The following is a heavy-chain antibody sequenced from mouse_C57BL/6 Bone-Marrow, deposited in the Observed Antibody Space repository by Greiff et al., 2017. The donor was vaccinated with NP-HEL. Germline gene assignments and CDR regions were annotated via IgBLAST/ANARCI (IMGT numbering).Heavy chain of an antibody. J-gene: IGHJ3*01. CDR1: GYSITSGYY. V-gene: IGHV3-6*01. CDR2: ISYDGSN. Sequence: EVHLVESGPGLVKPSQSLSLTCSVTGYSITSGYYWNWIRQFPGNKLEWMGYISYDGSNNYNPSLKNRISITRDTSKNQFFLKLNSVTTEDTATYYCARDYYSKRFAYWGQGTLVTVSA. D-gene: IGHD2-5*01. CDR3: ARDYYSKRFAY.